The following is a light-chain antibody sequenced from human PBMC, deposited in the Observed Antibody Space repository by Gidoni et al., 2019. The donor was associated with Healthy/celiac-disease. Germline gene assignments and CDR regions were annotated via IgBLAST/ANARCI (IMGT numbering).Light chain of an antibody. CDR2: RDS. CDR3: QVWDSSTAV. J-gene: IGLJ2*01. CDR1: NIGSKN. V-gene: IGLV3-9*01. Sequence: SYELTQPPSVSVALGQTARITCGGNNIGSKNVHWYQQKPGQAPVLVIYRDSNRPSGIPERFSGSNSGNTATLTISRAQAGDEADYYCQVWDSSTAVFGGGTKLTVL.